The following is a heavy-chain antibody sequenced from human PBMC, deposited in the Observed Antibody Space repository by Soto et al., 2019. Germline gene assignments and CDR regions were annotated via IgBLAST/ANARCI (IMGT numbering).Heavy chain of an antibody. V-gene: IGHV3-23*01. D-gene: IGHD6-19*01. Sequence: GGSLRLSCAASGFTFSSYAMSWVRQAPGKGLEWVSAISGSGGSTYYADSVKGRFTISRDNSKNTLYLQMNSLRAEDTAVYYCAKEGPIAVAGPYYFDYWGQGTLVTVSS. J-gene: IGHJ4*02. CDR1: GFTFSSYA. CDR3: AKEGPIAVAGPYYFDY. CDR2: ISGSGGST.